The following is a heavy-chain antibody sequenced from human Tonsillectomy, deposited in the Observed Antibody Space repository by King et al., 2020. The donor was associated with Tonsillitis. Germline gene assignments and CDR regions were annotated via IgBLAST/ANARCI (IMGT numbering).Heavy chain of an antibody. CDR1: GFTFSSYG. V-gene: IGHV3-30*02. CDR2: IRYDGSNK. Sequence: VQLVESGGGVVQPGGSLRLSCAASGFTFSSYGMHWVRQAPGKGLEWVAFIRYDGSNKYYADSVKGRFTISRDNSKNTLYLQMNSLRAEDTAVYYCAKDAGPTVVTLNGMDVWGQGATVTVSS. D-gene: IGHD4-23*01. J-gene: IGHJ6*02. CDR3: AKDAGPTVVTLNGMDV.